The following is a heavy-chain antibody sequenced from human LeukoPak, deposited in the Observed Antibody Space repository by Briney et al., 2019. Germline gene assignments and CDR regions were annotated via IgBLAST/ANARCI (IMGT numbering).Heavy chain of an antibody. CDR2: IYYSGST. CDR3: TRHSRIPGIAVAGRLD. V-gene: IGHV4-39*01. Sequence: PSETLSLTCTVSGGSVSSGSYYRSWIRQPPGKGLEWIGSIYYSGSTDYNPSLKSRVTISVDTSKNQFSLKLSSVTAADTAVYYCTRHSRIPGIAVAGRLDWGQGTLVTVSS. J-gene: IGHJ4*02. CDR1: GGSVSSGSYY. D-gene: IGHD6-19*01.